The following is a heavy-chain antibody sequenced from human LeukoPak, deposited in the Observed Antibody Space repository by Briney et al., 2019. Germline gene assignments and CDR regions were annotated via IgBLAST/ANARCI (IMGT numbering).Heavy chain of an antibody. CDR2: MNPNSGNT. V-gene: IGHV1-8*03. CDR1: GYTFTSYD. J-gene: IGHJ4*02. D-gene: IGHD3-22*01. CDR3: ARGPYYYDSSGYYINNDY. Sequence: GASVKVSCKASGYTFTSYDINWVRQATGQGLEWMGWMNPNSGNTGYARKFQGRVTITRNTSISTAYMELSSLRSEDTAVYYCARGPYYYDSSGYYINNDYWGQGTLVTVSS.